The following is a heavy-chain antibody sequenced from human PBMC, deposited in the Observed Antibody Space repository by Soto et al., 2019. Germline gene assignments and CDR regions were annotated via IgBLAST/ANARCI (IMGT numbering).Heavy chain of an antibody. CDR2: INAGNGNT. J-gene: IGHJ4*02. CDR3: AYGSGSYYRSPSGY. D-gene: IGHD3-10*01. Sequence: QVQLVQSGAEVKKPGASVKVSCKASGYTFTSYAMHWVRQAPGQRLEWMGWINAGNGNTKYSQKFQGRVTITRDTSASTAYMELSSLRSEDTAVYYCAYGSGSYYRSPSGYWGQGTLVTVSS. CDR1: GYTFTSYA. V-gene: IGHV1-3*01.